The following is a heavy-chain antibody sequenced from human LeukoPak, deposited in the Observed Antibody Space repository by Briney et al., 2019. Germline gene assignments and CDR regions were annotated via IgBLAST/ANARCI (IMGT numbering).Heavy chain of an antibody. Sequence: PGGSLRLSCAASGFTFSSYAMSWVRQAPGKGLEWVSAISASGGSTYYANSVKGRFTISRDNSKNTLYLQMNSLRAEDTAVYYCAKDYGQSSGWYPPPWGQGTLVTVSS. D-gene: IGHD6-19*01. CDR2: ISASGGST. J-gene: IGHJ4*02. CDR1: GFTFSSYA. CDR3: AKDYGQSSGWYPPP. V-gene: IGHV3-23*01.